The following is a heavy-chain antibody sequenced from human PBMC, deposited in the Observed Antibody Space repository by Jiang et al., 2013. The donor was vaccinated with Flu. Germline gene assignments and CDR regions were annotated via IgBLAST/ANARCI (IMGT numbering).Heavy chain of an antibody. Sequence: GAEVKKPGSSVKVSCKASGGTFSSYAISWVRQAPGQGLEWMGRIIPILGIANYAQKFQGRVTITADKSTSTAYMELSSLRSEDTAVYYCARDGSNCSGGSCYSGWFDPGAREPWSPSP. V-gene: IGHV1-69*04. CDR3: ARDGSNCSGGSCYSGWFDP. CDR2: IIPILGIA. J-gene: IGHJ5*02. D-gene: IGHD2-15*01. CDR1: GGTFSSYA.